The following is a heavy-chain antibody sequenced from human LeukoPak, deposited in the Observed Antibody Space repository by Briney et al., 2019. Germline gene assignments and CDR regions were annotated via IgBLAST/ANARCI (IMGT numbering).Heavy chain of an antibody. CDR3: ARFRYYDSSGYWLYFDY. CDR2: IYHRGST. J-gene: IGHJ4*02. Sequence: SETLSLTCAVSGYSISSGYYWGWIRQPPGKGLEWIGSIYHRGSTYYNPSLKSRVTISVDTSKNQFSLKLSSVTAADTAVYYCARFRYYDSSGYWLYFDYWGQGTLVTVSS. D-gene: IGHD3-22*01. CDR1: GYSISSGYY. V-gene: IGHV4-38-2*01.